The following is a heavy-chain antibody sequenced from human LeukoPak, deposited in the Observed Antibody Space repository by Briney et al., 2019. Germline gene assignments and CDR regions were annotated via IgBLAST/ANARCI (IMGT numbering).Heavy chain of an antibody. D-gene: IGHD1-1*01. V-gene: IGHV1-18*01. CDR2: ISGYNVYT. Sequence: GSVKVSCKASGYTFTRYGISWVRQAPGQGLEWMGWISGYNVYTKYSQKLQGRVTMTTDTSTSTAYMELRSLRSDDTAVYYCARGAVNRYNWNDDNYYYYYLDVWGKGTTVTISS. J-gene: IGHJ6*03. CDR3: ARGAVNRYNWNDDNYYYYYLDV. CDR1: GYTFTRYG.